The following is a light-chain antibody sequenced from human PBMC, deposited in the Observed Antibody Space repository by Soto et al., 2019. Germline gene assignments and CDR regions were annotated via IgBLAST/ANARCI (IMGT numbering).Light chain of an antibody. Sequence: EIVMTQSPATLSVSPGERATLSCRASQSVSSNLAWYQQKPGQAPRLLIYDASTRATGIPDRFSGSGSGTDFTLTISSLEPEDFAVYYCQQGSNWYTFGQGTKLEIK. CDR1: QSVSSN. CDR3: QQGSNWYT. J-gene: IGKJ2*01. V-gene: IGKV3-11*01. CDR2: DAS.